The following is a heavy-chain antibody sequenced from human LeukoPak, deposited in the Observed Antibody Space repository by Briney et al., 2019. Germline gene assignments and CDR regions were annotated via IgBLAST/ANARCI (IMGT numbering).Heavy chain of an antibody. CDR2: IRSRANNYAT. V-gene: IGHV3-73*01. Sequence: PGGSLRLSCAASGFTFSDSAICWVRQASGKGLEWVCLIRSRANNYATADGASVKGRFTISRDDSRNMAYLKMNSLKTEDTAVYYCTRLHLAGYDYSGEGTLVTVSS. CDR1: GFTFSDSA. D-gene: IGHD3-22*01. J-gene: IGHJ4*02. CDR3: TRLHLAGYDY.